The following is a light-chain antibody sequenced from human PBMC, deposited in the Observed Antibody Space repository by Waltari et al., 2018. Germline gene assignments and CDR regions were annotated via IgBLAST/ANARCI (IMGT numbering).Light chain of an antibody. CDR3: QQYYETPLT. J-gene: IGKJ4*01. CDR2: WAS. Sequence: DIVMTQSPDSLAVSLGERAPNNCKSRQSVLYSSNNKNYLAWYQQKPGQPPKLLIYWASNRESGVPGRFSGSGSGTDFTLTISSLQAEDVAVYYCQQYYETPLTFGGGTKVEIK. V-gene: IGKV4-1*01. CDR1: QSVLYSSNNKNY.